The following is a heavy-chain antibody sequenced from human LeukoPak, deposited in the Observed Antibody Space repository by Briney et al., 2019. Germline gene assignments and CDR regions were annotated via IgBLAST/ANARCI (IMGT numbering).Heavy chain of an antibody. CDR3: AREYDPSTRYFDY. Sequence: ASETLSLTCNVSGGSITSYYWSWVRQPAGKGLEWIGRISSSGSTNYNPSLKSRVALSIDTSKNQFSLKLTSVSAADTAVYYRAREYDPSTRYFDYWGQGTLVTVSS. CDR1: GGSITSYY. J-gene: IGHJ4*02. V-gene: IGHV4-4*07. CDR2: ISSSGST. D-gene: IGHD3-3*01.